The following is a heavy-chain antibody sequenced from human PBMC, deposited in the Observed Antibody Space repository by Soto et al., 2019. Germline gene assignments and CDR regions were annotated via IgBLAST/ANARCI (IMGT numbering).Heavy chain of an antibody. V-gene: IGHV4-61*01. J-gene: IGHJ6*02. D-gene: IGHD2-2*02. CDR2: IYSSGST. Sequence: QVQLQESGPGLVKPSETLSLTCTVSGGSVSSDTHYWSWIRQPPGKRLEWFGFIYSSGSTNYNPSLESRVTMSVDTSKNQFSMKLRSVIVADTSVYHCARFVRSCSGTTCYTRADVWGQGTTVTVSS. CDR3: ARFVRSCSGTTCYTRADV. CDR1: GGSVSSDTHY.